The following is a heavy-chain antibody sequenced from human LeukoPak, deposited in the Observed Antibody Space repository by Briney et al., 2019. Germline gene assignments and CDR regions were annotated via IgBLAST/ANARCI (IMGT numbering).Heavy chain of an antibody. D-gene: IGHD6-13*01. J-gene: IGHJ6*02. Sequence: KPSETLSLTCTVSGGSISSYYWSWIRQPAGKGLEWIGRIYTSGSTNYNPSLKSRVTISVDTSKNQFSLKLSSVTAADTAVYYCARLASSSWYGYYYYGMDVWGQGTTVTVSS. V-gene: IGHV4-4*07. CDR3: ARLASSSWYGYYYYGMDV. CDR1: GGSISSYY. CDR2: IYTSGST.